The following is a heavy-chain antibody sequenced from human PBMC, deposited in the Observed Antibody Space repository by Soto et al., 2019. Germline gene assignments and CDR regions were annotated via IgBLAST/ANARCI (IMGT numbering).Heavy chain of an antibody. Sequence: EVQLLESGGGLVQPGGSLRLSCTASGFTFSGYGMNWVRQAPGKGLEWVSSIGVTRGSALYADSVKGRFTITRDNSKKTVDLQMNSLRVDDTTVYYCASDAPSGDAFDVWSKGTMVTVTS. CDR1: GFTFSGYG. CDR2: IGVTRGSA. V-gene: IGHV3-23*01. J-gene: IGHJ3*01. CDR3: ASDAPSGDAFDV.